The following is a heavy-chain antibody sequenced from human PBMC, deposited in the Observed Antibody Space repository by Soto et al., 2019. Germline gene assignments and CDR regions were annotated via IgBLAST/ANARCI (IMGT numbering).Heavy chain of an antibody. J-gene: IGHJ4*02. D-gene: IGHD2-15*01. Sequence: QVQLVESGGGVVQPGRSLRLSCAASGFTFSSYAMHWVRQAPSKGLEWVAVISYDGSNKYYADSVKGRFTISRDNSKNTLYLQMNSLRAEDTAVYYCARDPPIVVVVAATPYFDYWGQGTLVTVSS. CDR3: ARDPPIVVVVAATPYFDY. V-gene: IGHV3-30-3*01. CDR1: GFTFSSYA. CDR2: ISYDGSNK.